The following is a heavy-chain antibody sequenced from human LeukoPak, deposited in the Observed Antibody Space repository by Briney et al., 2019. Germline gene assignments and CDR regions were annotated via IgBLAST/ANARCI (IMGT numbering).Heavy chain of an antibody. D-gene: IGHD3-3*01. Sequence: KPSETLSLTCAVYGGSFSGYYWSWIRQPPGKGLEWLGEINHSGSTNYNPSLKSRVTISVDTSKNQFSLKLSSVTAADTAVYYCARRKNYDFWSGYCLYYFDYWGQGTLVTVSS. V-gene: IGHV4-34*01. CDR2: INHSGST. J-gene: IGHJ4*02. CDR1: GGSFSGYY. CDR3: ARRKNYDFWSGYCLYYFDY.